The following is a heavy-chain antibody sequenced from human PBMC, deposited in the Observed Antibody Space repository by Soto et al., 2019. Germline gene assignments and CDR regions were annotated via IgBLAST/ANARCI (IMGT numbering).Heavy chain of an antibody. D-gene: IGHD6-13*01. Sequence: QVQLQQWGAGLLKPSETLSLTCAVYGGSFSGYYWSWIRQPPGKGLEWIGEINHSGSTNYNPSLKSRVTISVDTSKNQFSLKLSSVTAADTAVYYCARGYLYSSSGITWGQGTLVTVSS. CDR2: INHSGST. CDR3: ARGYLYSSSGIT. J-gene: IGHJ4*02. CDR1: GGSFSGYY. V-gene: IGHV4-34*01.